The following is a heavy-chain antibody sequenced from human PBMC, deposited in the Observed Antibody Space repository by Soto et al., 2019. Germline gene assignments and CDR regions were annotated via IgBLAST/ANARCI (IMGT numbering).Heavy chain of an antibody. J-gene: IGHJ1*01. Sequence: SETLSLPCAVCGVTISNYYRSWIRQPRGKGLASIGYNYQRVTTNYNPSLKSRVTVSAVTSKNQFSQRLTSVRAAEPGIWDCVREAYIGHGHAIAHWRQGTMVTVSS. V-gene: IGHV4-59*01. CDR2: NYQRVTT. CDR3: VREAYIGHGHAIAH. CDR1: GVTISNYY. D-gene: IGHD2-21*01.